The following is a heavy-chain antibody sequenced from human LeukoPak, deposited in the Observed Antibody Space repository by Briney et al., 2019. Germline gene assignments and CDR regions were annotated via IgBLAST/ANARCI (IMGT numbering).Heavy chain of an antibody. V-gene: IGHV1-46*01. J-gene: IGHJ5*02. CDR1: GYTFTKYL. CDR2: INPSGDST. D-gene: IGHD2-21*01. CDR3: ARPSYCVFDNCGYWLDP. Sequence: ASVKVSCKTSGYTFTKYLIHWVRQAPGQGLEWMGTINPSGDSTNYAQRFQGRVTLPEDTSTSTVYMELSSLTSEDTAVYYCARPSYCVFDNCGYWLDPWGPGTLITVSS.